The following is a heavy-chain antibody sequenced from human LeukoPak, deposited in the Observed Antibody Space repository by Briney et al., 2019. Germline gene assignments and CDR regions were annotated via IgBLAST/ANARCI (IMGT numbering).Heavy chain of an antibody. V-gene: IGHV4-4*07. CDR2: IYTDGST. D-gene: IGHD3-3*01. J-gene: IGHJ4*02. CDR1: GGSISSYY. Sequence: SETLSLTCTVSGGSISSYYWGWIRQPAGKGLEWLGRIYTDGSTNYNPSLRRRISMSVDLCANQFTLRLSSVTAADTAIYYCARDHNEYDFLSDAYLGYFDYWGQGALVTVSS. CDR3: ARDHNEYDFLSDAYLGYFDY.